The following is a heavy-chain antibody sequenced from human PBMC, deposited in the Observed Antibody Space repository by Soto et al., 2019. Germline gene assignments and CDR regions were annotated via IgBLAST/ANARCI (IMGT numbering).Heavy chain of an antibody. CDR2: ISGSGGST. CDR1: GFTFSSYA. Sequence: EVQLLESGGGLVQPGGSLRLSCAASGFTFSSYAISWVRQAPGKGLEWVSAISGSGGSTYYADSVKGRFTISRDNSKNTLYLHMNSLRAEDTDVYYCAKAGGSINWNYPRYYFDYWGQGTLVTVSS. V-gene: IGHV3-23*01. D-gene: IGHD1-7*01. CDR3: AKAGGSINWNYPRYYFDY. J-gene: IGHJ4*02.